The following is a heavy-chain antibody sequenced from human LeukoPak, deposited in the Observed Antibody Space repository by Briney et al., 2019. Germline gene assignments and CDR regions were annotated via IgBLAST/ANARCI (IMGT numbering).Heavy chain of an antibody. V-gene: IGHV4-38-2*02. CDR1: GYSISSGYY. J-gene: IGHJ3*02. CDR2: IYHSGST. Sequence: PSETLSLTCTVSGYSISSGYYWGWIRQPPGKGLEWIGSIYHSGSTYYNPSLKSRVTISVDTSKNQFSLKLSSVTAADTAVYYCARRQLYAFDIWGQGTMVTVSS. D-gene: IGHD6-19*01. CDR3: ARRQLYAFDI.